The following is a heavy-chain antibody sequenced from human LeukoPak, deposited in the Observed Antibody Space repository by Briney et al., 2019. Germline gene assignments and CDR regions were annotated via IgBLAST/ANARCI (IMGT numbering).Heavy chain of an antibody. D-gene: IGHD2-15*01. CDR2: VNGDGSRT. CDR1: GFTFSSHW. CDR3: AREGAGGFDI. Sequence: GGSLRLSCAASGFTFSSHWMHWVRHAPGKGLVWVSHVNGDGSRTNYADSVKGRFTISRDNAKNTLYLQMNSLGAEDSAVYYCAREGAGGFDIWGQGTMVTVSS. J-gene: IGHJ3*02. V-gene: IGHV3-74*01.